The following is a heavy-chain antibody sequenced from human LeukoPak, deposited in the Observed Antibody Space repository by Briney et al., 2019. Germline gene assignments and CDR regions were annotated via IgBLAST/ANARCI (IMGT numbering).Heavy chain of an antibody. V-gene: IGHV3-7*01. CDR2: IKHNGDEL. J-gene: IGHJ4*02. Sequence: GGSLRLSCAASGFTFSSYWMTWVRQAPGKGLEWVANIKHNGDELDYVDSVEDRFTISRDNAKNSLYLHMTSLRAEDTAVYYCARELRTFDSWGQGTLVTVSS. CDR3: ARELRTFDS. CDR1: GFTFSSYW. D-gene: IGHD3-16*01.